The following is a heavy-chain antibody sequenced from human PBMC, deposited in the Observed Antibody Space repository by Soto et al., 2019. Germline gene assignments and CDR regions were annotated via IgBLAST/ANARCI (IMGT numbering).Heavy chain of an antibody. V-gene: IGHV1-46*01. CDR1: GYTFTSFY. D-gene: IGHD1-1*01. Sequence: QVQLVQSGAEVKKPGASVKVSCKASGYTFTSFYIHWVRQAPGQGLKWMGIINPSGGSTSYAQKFQGRGTMSRDTPTSTAYMDLSRLRSSDTAVYYCARDSIIIDATGPGEYWGQGTLVTVS. CDR3: ARDSIIIDATGPGEY. CDR2: INPSGGST. J-gene: IGHJ4*02.